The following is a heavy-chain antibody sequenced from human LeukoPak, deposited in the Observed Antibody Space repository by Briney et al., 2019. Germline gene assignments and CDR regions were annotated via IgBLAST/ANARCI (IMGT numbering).Heavy chain of an antibody. CDR2: IGHVAGDI. D-gene: IGHD1-1*01. Sequence: GGSLRFSCAASGFTFSSYSMNWVRQAPGKGLEWVAFIGHVAGDIFYGDSVRGRFNISRDDAKGSVYLQMNSLRVDDTAVYFCARDPYTGSMFDYWGHGTLVTVSS. CDR3: ARDPYTGSMFDY. CDR1: GFTFSSYS. J-gene: IGHJ4*01. V-gene: IGHV3-21*01.